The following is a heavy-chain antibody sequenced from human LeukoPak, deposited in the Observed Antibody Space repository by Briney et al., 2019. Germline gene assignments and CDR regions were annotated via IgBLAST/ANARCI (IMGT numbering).Heavy chain of an antibody. CDR2: ISSSSSYI. J-gene: IGHJ4*02. CDR1: GFTFSSYS. Sequence: GGSLRLSCAASGFTFSSYSMNWVRQAPGKGLEWVSSISSSSSYIYYADSVKGRFTISRDNAKNSLYLQMNSLRAEDTAVYYCARDPGGYNYINFDYWGQGTLVTVSS. D-gene: IGHD5-24*01. CDR3: ARDPGGYNYINFDY. V-gene: IGHV3-21*01.